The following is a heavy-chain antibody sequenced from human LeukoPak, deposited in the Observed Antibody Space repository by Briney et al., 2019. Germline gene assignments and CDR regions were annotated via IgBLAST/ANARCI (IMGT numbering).Heavy chain of an antibody. CDR3: ARDYGGSSGWFDP. V-gene: IGHV1-8*02. CDR1: GGTFSSYA. Sequence: ASVKVSCKASGGTFSSYAISWVRQAPGQGLEWMGWMSPNSDNTGYAQKFQGRVTFTRDTSISTAYMELRSLTSEDTAVYYCARDYGGSSGWFDPWGQGTLVTVSS. J-gene: IGHJ5*02. D-gene: IGHD4-23*01. CDR2: MSPNSDNT.